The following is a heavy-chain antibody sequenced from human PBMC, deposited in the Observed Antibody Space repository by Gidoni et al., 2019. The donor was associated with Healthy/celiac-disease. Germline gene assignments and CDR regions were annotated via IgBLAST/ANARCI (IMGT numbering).Heavy chain of an antibody. CDR1: GFTFSSYA. J-gene: IGHJ3*02. V-gene: IGHV3-30-3*01. CDR2: ISYDGSNK. CDR3: AREKGDAFDI. Sequence: QVQLVESGGGVVQPVRSLRLSCAAPGFTFSSYAMHWVRQAPGKGLEGVAVISYDGSNKYYADSVKGRFTISRDNSKNTLYLQMNSLRAEDTAVYYCAREKGDAFDIWGQGTMVTVSS.